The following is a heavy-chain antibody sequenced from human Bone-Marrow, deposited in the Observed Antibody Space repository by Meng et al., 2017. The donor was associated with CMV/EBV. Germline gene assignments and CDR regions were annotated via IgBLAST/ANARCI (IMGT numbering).Heavy chain of an antibody. CDR1: GFTLSSYG. CDR2: IRYDGSNK. V-gene: IGHV3-30*02. CDR3: ARENEIPLDPARTPAGQYCYFDL. Sequence: GGSLRLSCAASGFTLSSYGMHWVRQAPGKGLEWVAFIRYDGSNKYYAAPVKGRFTISRDNSKNTLYLQMNSRRAEDTAVYYCARENEIPLDPARTPAGQYCYFDLWGRGTLVTVSS. D-gene: IGHD1-1*01. J-gene: IGHJ2*01.